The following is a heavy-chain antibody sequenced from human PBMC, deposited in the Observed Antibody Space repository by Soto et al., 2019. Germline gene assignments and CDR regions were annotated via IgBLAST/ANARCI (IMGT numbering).Heavy chain of an antibody. V-gene: IGHV1-3*01. CDR3: ARDYDFWSDTYYYYYMDV. Sequence: GASVKVSCKASGYTFTSYAMHWVRQAPGQKLEWMGWINAGNGNTKYSQKFQGRVTITRDTSASTAYMELSSLRSEDTAVYYCARDYDFWSDTYYYYYMDVWGKGTTVTVSS. D-gene: IGHD3-3*01. CDR1: GYTFTSYA. J-gene: IGHJ6*03. CDR2: INAGNGNT.